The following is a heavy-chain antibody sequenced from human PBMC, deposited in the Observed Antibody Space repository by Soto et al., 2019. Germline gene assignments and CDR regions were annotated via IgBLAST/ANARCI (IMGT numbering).Heavy chain of an antibody. D-gene: IGHD2-2*01. Sequence: QVQLVQSGAEVKKPGASVKVSCKASGYNFTSYFMHWVRQAPGQGLEWMGIINPSGGATRHAQKFQGRVSLTRDTSTSTVYLELRSLRSDDTAVFYCVRCNSNRCSDLWGQGTLVTVSS. CDR2: INPSGGAT. CDR1: GYNFTSYF. J-gene: IGHJ5*02. V-gene: IGHV1-46*01. CDR3: VRCNSNRCSDL.